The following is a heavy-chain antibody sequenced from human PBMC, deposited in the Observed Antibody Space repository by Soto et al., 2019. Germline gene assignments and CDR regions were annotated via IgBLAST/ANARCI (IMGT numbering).Heavy chain of an antibody. J-gene: IGHJ4*02. CDR1: GFTLSNYD. V-gene: IGHV3-13*04. Sequence: EVQLVESGGALVQPGGSLRLSCAASGFTLSNYDMHWVRQATGKGLEWVSAIGPAGDTYYPGSVKGRFTISRENAKNSLYLQMYSLRAGDTAVYYCARSRGADFDYWGQGTLVTVSS. D-gene: IGHD3-10*01. CDR2: IGPAGDT. CDR3: ARSRGADFDY.